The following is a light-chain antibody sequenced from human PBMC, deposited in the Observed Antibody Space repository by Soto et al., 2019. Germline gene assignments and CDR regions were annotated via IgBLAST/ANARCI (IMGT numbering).Light chain of an antibody. CDR3: QQLSRYPLT. CDR2: SAS. Sequence: DMQLKQTPSVLSASVGDTVTITCRASQALSNYLAWYQQKPGKAPDLLIYSASTLQSGVPSRFSGSGSETEFSLTIRALQPEDFATYYCQQLSRYPLTFGGGTKVYI. V-gene: IGKV1-9*01. J-gene: IGKJ4*01. CDR1: QALSNY.